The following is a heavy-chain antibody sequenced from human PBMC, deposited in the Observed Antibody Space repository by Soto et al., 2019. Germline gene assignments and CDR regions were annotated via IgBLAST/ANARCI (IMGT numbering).Heavy chain of an antibody. Sequence: PGGSLRLSCAASGFTFSSYSMNWVRQAPGKGLEWVSSISSSSSYIYYADSVKGRFTISRGNAKNSLYLQMNSLRAEDTAVYYCARDLPNYDYYDSSGYYGYWGQGTLVTVSS. CDR2: ISSSSSYI. CDR1: GFTFSSYS. J-gene: IGHJ4*02. V-gene: IGHV3-21*01. CDR3: ARDLPNYDYYDSSGYYGY. D-gene: IGHD3-22*01.